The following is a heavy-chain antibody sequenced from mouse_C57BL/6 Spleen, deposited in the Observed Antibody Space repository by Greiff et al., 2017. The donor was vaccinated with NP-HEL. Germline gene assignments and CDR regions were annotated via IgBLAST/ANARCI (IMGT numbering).Heavy chain of an antibody. CDR2: INPNIGGI. J-gene: IGHJ1*01. Sequence: EVQLQQSGPELVKPGASVKIPCKASGYTFTDYNMDWVKQSHGKSLEWIGDINPNIGGIIYKQKFKGKATLTVDKSSSTADMELRSLTSEVTAVDYCAGVMDGSSRWYFDVWGPGTTVTVSS. CDR1: GYTFTDYN. V-gene: IGHV1-18*01. D-gene: IGHD1-1*01. CDR3: AGVMDGSSRWYFDV.